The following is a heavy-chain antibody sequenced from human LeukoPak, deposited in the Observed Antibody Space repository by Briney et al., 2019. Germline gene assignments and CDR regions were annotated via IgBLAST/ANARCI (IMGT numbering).Heavy chain of an antibody. CDR3: ARRGYSSSWYEGWFDP. CDR1: GGSISSYY. D-gene: IGHD6-13*01. Sequence: SGTLSLTCAVSGGSISSYYWSWIRQPPGKGLEWIGYIYYSGSTNYNPSLKSRVTISVDTSKNQFSLKLSSVTAADTAVYYCARRGYSSSWYEGWFDPWGQGTLVTVSS. CDR2: IYYSGST. V-gene: IGHV4-59*01. J-gene: IGHJ5*02.